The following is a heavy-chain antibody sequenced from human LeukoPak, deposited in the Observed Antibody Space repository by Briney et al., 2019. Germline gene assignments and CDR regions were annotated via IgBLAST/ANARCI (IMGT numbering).Heavy chain of an antibody. J-gene: IGHJ6*03. CDR1: GGSISSGGYY. Sequence: SQTLSLTCTVSGGSISSGGYYWSWIRQPAGKGLEGIGRIYTSGSTNYNPSLKSRVTMSVDTSKNQFSLKLSSVTAADTAVYYCARGSRVTTHYYYYYMDVWGKGTTVTVSS. CDR3: ARGSRVTTHYYYYYMDV. CDR2: IYTSGST. V-gene: IGHV4-61*02. D-gene: IGHD3-22*01.